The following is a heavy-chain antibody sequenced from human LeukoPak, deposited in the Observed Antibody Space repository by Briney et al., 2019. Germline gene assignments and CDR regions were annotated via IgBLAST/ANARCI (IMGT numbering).Heavy chain of an antibody. Sequence: SETLSLTCTVSGGSISSSSYYWGWIRQPPGTGLEWLGSIYYSGSTYYNPSLKRRVTISVDTSKNQFSLQLSSVTAADTAVYRYANASPSDNYDSSGYFSYWGQGTLVTVSS. D-gene: IGHD3-22*01. CDR2: IYYSGST. J-gene: IGHJ4*02. CDR1: GGSISSSSYY. CDR3: ANASPSDNYDSSGYFSY. V-gene: IGHV4-39*07.